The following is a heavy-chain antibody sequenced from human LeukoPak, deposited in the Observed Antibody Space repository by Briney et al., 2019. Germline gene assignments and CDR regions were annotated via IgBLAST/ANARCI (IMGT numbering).Heavy chain of an antibody. CDR3: ARERGYSGYDGGVFGLYCGGDCSDFDY. CDR1: GGSISSSSYY. V-gene: IGHV4-39*07. J-gene: IGHJ4*02. D-gene: IGHD2-21*02. Sequence: ASETLSLTCTVSGGSISSSSYYWGWIRQPPGKGLEWIGSIYYSGSTYYNPSLKSRVTISVDTSKNQFSLKLSSVTAADTAVYYCARERGYSGYDGGVFGLYCGGDCSDFDYWGQGTLVTVSS. CDR2: IYYSGST.